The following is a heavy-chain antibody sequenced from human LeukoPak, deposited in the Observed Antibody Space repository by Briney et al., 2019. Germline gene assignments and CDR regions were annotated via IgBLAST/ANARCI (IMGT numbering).Heavy chain of an antibody. D-gene: IGHD3-3*01. Sequence: PGGSLRLSCAASGFTFSSYSMNWIRQAPGKGLEWVSSISSSSSYIYYADSVKGRFTISRDNAKNSLYLQMNSLRAEDTAVYYCAFWSGYYTTASLYYYYMDVWGKGTTVTVSS. CDR2: ISSSSSYI. CDR3: AFWSGYYTTASLYYYYMDV. CDR1: GFTFSSYS. J-gene: IGHJ6*03. V-gene: IGHV3-21*01.